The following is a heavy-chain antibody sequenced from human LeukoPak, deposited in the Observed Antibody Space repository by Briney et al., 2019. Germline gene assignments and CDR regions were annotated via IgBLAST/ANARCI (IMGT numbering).Heavy chain of an antibody. Sequence: ASVKVSCKASGYTFTGYYMHWVRQAPGQGLEWMGWINPNSGGTNYAQKFQGRVTMTRDTSISTAYMELSRLRSDDTAVYYCASPITIFGVVPALFDYWGQGTLVTVSS. CDR2: INPNSGGT. CDR1: GYTFTGYY. D-gene: IGHD3-3*01. J-gene: IGHJ4*02. CDR3: ASPITIFGVVPALFDY. V-gene: IGHV1-2*02.